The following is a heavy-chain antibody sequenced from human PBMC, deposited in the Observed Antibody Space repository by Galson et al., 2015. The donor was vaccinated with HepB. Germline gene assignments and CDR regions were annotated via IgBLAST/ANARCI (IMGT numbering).Heavy chain of an antibody. J-gene: IGHJ4*02. CDR2: ISAYNGNT. D-gene: IGHD6-19*01. V-gene: IGHV1-18*01. CDR3: AIQPGIAVAGTFLWGDY. CDR1: GYTFTSYG. Sequence: SVKVSCKASGYTFTSYGISWVRQAPGQGLEWMGWISAYNGNTNYAQKLQGRVTMTTDTSTSTAYMELRSLRSDDTAVYYCAIQPGIAVAGTFLWGDYWGQGTLVTVSS.